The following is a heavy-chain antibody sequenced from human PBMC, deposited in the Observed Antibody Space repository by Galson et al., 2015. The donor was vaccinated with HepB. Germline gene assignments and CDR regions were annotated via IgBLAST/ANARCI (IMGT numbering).Heavy chain of an antibody. CDR3: AKAANYYDSSGYYFGPWH. V-gene: IGHV3-30*18. J-gene: IGHJ4*02. CDR2: ISYDGSNK. D-gene: IGHD3-22*01. CDR1: EFTFSSYG. Sequence: SLRLSCAASEFTFSSYGMHWVRQAPGKGLEWVAVISYDGSNKYYADSVKGRFTISRDNSKNTLYLQMNSLRAEDTAVYYCAKAANYYDSSGYYFGPWHWGQGTLVTVSS.